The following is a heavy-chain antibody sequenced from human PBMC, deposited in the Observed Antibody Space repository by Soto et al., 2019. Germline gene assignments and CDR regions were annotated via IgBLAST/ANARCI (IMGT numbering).Heavy chain of an antibody. CDR1: GGSFSSSA. Sequence: QVLLEQSGAEVKKPGSSVKVSCTASGGSFSSSAISWVRQAPGQGLEWVGGIIPMLRTVNYAHKFQGRVTISADESTHTAYLDLDSLTSEDTAMYYCARASLSGGGGSWGQGTLVTVSS. CDR2: IIPMLRTV. D-gene: IGHD3-10*01. J-gene: IGHJ5*02. V-gene: IGHV1-69*01. CDR3: ARASLSGGGGS.